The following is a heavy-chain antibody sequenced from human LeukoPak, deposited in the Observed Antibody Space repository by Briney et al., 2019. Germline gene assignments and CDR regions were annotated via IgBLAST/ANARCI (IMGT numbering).Heavy chain of an antibody. V-gene: IGHV3-23*01. CDR2: ISASGCST. CDR1: GFPLSSYA. Sequence: GGSLRLSCAASGFPLSSYAMSWVRQAPGKGLEGVSSISASGCSTNYADSVKGRFTISRDNSKNTVYLQMNSLRAEDTAVYYCAKVMKGSERLTMVRGVIIKTAGLYYMDVWGKGTTVTVSS. D-gene: IGHD3-10*01. CDR3: AKVMKGSERLTMVRGVIIKTAGLYYMDV. J-gene: IGHJ6*03.